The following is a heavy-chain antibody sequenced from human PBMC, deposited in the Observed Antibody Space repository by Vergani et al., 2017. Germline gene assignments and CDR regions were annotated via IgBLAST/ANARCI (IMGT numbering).Heavy chain of an antibody. Sequence: QLVESGGGVVQPGGSLRLSCIASGFTFRIYGMHWVRQAPGKGLEWVAFIRYDGTKRFYGDSVKGRFTISRDNSQTTVFLQMNSLRADDSAVYYCTKAGQYDSDNFHDSWGQGALVTVAS. D-gene: IGHD3-22*01. J-gene: IGHJ1*01. CDR3: TKAGQYDSDNFHDS. CDR1: GFTFRIYG. CDR2: IRYDGTKR. V-gene: IGHV3-30*02.